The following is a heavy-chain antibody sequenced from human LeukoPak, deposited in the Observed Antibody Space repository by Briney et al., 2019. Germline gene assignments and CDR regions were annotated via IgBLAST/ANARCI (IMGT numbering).Heavy chain of an antibody. J-gene: IGHJ6*02. CDR1: GCTFTSYA. Sequence: ASVKVSCKASGCTFTSYAISWVRQATGQGLEWMGRMIPILGITNYAQKFQGRVTMTTDKSTSTAYMELSSLRAEDTAVYYCAKDVSIHPSSGSSSRRGPFHYYGMDVWGQGTTVTVFS. CDR3: AKDVSIHPSSGSSSRRGPFHYYGMDV. CDR2: MIPILGIT. V-gene: IGHV1-69*04. D-gene: IGHD3-10*01.